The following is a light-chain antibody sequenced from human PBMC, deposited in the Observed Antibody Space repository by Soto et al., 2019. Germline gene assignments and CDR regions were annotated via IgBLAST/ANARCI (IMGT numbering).Light chain of an antibody. CDR3: QQFNSYPFT. CDR2: DAS. J-gene: IGKJ3*01. Sequence: AIQLTQSPSSLSASVGDRVTITCRASQGISSAVAWYQQIPGKAPKLLIYDASSLESGVPSRFSGSGSATDFTLTISSLQPEDFATYFCQQFNSYPFTFGPGTKVDIK. V-gene: IGKV1-13*02. CDR1: QGISSA.